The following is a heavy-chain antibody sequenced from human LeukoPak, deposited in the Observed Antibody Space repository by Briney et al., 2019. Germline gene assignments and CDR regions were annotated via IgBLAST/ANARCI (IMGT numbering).Heavy chain of an antibody. D-gene: IGHD1-14*01. CDR2: IYYSGSA. J-gene: IGHJ6*02. CDR3: ARGNPGRGYPYYYGMDV. V-gene: IGHV4-59*01. Sequence: SETLSLTCSVSGGSLTGTYWSWIRQPPGKGLEWIGYIYYSGSANYSPSLESRVTISRDTSKNQFSLIMNSVTAADTAVYYCARGNPGRGYPYYYGMDVWGHGTTVTVSS. CDR1: GGSLTGTY.